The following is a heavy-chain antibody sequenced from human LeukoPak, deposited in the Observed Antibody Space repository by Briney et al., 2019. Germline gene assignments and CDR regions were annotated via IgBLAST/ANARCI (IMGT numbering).Heavy chain of an antibody. J-gene: IGHJ3*02. V-gene: IGHV4-59*02. Sequence: SETLSLTCTVSGGSVSSYYWSWIRQPPGKGLEWIGYIYYSGRTNYNPSLKSRVIISVDTSKNQFSLKLSSVTAADTAVYYCARGTTNMAHYAFHIWGQGPIVTVSS. CDR2: IYYSGRT. D-gene: IGHD1-7*01. CDR1: GGSVSSYY. CDR3: ARGTTNMAHYAFHI.